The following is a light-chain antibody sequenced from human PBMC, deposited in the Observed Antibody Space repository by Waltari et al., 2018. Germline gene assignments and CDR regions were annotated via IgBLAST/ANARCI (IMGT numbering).Light chain of an antibody. CDR2: VYSDGSH. V-gene: IGLV4-69*01. Sequence: QLILTPSPPSSSTLGATVTLTCTLSSGHSKHPITWHPQQPEKRPRYLMPVYSDGSHIKGDGIPDRFSGSSSGAGRYLTISSLQSEDETDYYCQTGGFGIWVFGGGTKLTVL. CDR1: SGHSKHP. CDR3: QTGGFGIWV. J-gene: IGLJ3*02.